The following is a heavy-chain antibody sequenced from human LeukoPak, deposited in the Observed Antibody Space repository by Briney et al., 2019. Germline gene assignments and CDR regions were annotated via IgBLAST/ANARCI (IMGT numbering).Heavy chain of an antibody. CDR3: ARRVLLYDILTAYSHSYSYYMDV. V-gene: IGHV3-21*04. CDR2: VTASSTAI. Sequence: GGSLRLSCAASGFTFNTYTMNWVRQAPGKGLEWVSSVTASSTAIYSADSVKGRFTISRDNAKNFLYLQMNSLRSEDTAVYYCARRVLLYDILTAYSHSYSYYMDVWGRGTTVTISS. D-gene: IGHD3-9*01. CDR1: GFTFNTYT. J-gene: IGHJ6*03.